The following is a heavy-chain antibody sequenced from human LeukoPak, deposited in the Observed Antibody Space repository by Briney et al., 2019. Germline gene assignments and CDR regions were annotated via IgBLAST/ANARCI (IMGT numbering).Heavy chain of an antibody. J-gene: IGHJ4*02. CDR3: ARGRRVTEGGYFDY. CDR2: IIPIFGTA. D-gene: IGHD1-20*01. Sequence: ASVKVSCKASGGTFSSYAISWVRQAPGQGLEWMGGIIPIFGTANYAQKFQGRVTITADESTSTAYMELSSLRSEDTAVYYCARGRRVTEGGYFDYWGQGTLVTVSS. V-gene: IGHV1-69*01. CDR1: GGTFSSYA.